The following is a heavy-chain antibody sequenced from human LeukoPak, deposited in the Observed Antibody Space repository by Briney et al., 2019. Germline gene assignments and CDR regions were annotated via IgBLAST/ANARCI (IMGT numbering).Heavy chain of an antibody. J-gene: IGHJ4*02. V-gene: IGHV4-59*08. CDR1: GGSISSYY. CDR3: ARHPSYSGYDSDY. Sequence: SGTLSLTCTVSGGSISSYYWTWIRQPPGKGLEWIGYIFYSGGSNYNPSLKSRVTISVDTSKNHFSLKLSSVTAADTAVYYCARHPSYSGYDSDYWGQGTLVTVSS. D-gene: IGHD5-12*01. CDR2: IFYSGGS.